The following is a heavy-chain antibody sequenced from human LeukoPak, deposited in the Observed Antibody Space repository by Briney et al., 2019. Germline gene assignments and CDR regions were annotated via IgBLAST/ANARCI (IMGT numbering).Heavy chain of an antibody. CDR3: ARYCGGDCYSLAGAFDI. D-gene: IGHD2-21*02. J-gene: IGHJ3*02. Sequence: PGRSLRLSCAASGFTFSSYAMHWVRQAPGKGLEWVAVISYDGSNKYYADSVKGRFTISRDNSKNTLYLQMNSLRAEDTAVYYCARYCGGDCYSLAGAFDIWGQGTMVTVSS. V-gene: IGHV3-30*04. CDR1: GFTFSSYA. CDR2: ISYDGSNK.